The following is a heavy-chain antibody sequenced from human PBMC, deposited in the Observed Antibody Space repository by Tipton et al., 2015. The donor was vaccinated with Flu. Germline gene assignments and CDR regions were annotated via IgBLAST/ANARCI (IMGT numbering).Heavy chain of an antibody. D-gene: IGHD3-10*01. CDR2: IYDNGST. Sequence: TLSLTCTVSGGSITGGNFYWSWIRQPAGKGLEWIGRIYDNGSTQYNSSLKSRVTLSLDTSKNQFSLKLTSVTAADTAVYYCSRETPSTYYYYLDSWGQGTRVTVSS. V-gene: IGHV4-61*02. CDR1: GGSITGGNFY. J-gene: IGHJ4*02. CDR3: SRETPSTYYYYLDS.